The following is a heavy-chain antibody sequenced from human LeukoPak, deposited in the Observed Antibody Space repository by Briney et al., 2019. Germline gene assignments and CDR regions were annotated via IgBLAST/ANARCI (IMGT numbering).Heavy chain of an antibody. CDR2: ISSSSSYI. CDR1: GFSFSSYT. D-gene: IGHD3-3*01. CDR3: ARSLAIFGVVIPSFDY. Sequence: GGSLRLSCAASGFSFSSYTMNWVRQAPEKGLEWVSSISSSSSYIYYTDSVKGRFTISRDNVKNSLYLQMNSLRAEDTAVYYCARSLAIFGVVIPSFDYWGQGTLVTVSS. J-gene: IGHJ4*02. V-gene: IGHV3-21*01.